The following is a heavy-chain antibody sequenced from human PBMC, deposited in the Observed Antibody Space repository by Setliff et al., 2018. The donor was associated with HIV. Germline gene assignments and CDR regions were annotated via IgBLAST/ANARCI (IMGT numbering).Heavy chain of an antibody. J-gene: IGHJ3*02. Sequence: ASVKVSCKASGYTFTSYGISWVRQAPGQGLEWMGRISAYNGNTNYAQKLQGRVTMTTDTSTSTAYMELRSLRSDDTAVYYCARDVDYTDAFDIWGQGTMVTVSS. CDR2: ISAYNGNT. CDR1: GYTFTSYG. V-gene: IGHV1-18*01. D-gene: IGHD4-4*01. CDR3: ARDVDYTDAFDI.